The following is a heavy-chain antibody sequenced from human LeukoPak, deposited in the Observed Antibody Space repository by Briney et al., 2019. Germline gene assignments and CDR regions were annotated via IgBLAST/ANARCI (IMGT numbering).Heavy chain of an antibody. CDR1: GGSINVGGCF. Sequence: SETLSLTCSVSGGSINVGGCFWSWVRRRPGEGLEWVGYIDYAATTYYNPSLSRPTTISIETSKNQFSLNMYSVTAADTAVYFCARRLWSGDTDTFDIWGQGTRVTVSS. J-gene: IGHJ3*02. CDR2: IDYAATT. D-gene: IGHD3-10*01. V-gene: IGHV4-31*01. CDR3: ARRLWSGDTDTFDI.